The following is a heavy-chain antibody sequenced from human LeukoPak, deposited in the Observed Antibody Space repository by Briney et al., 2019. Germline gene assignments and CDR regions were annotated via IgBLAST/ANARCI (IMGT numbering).Heavy chain of an antibody. CDR1: GYTFTIYA. CDR3: ARARRYSSSWYEGFGY. D-gene: IGHD6-13*01. J-gene: IGHJ4*02. V-gene: IGHV1-3*01. CDR2: INADNGNT. Sequence: GASVKVSCKASGYTFTIYAMHWVRQAPGQRLEWMGWINADNGNTEYSQKFQGRVTITRDTSASTAYMELSSPRSEDTAVYYCARARRYSSSWYEGFGYWGQGTLVTVSS.